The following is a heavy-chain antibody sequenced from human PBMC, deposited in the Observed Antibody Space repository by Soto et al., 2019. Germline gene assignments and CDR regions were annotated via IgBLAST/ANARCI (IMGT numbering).Heavy chain of an antibody. D-gene: IGHD3-3*01. CDR3: ATDPVGVVIMGGMDV. V-gene: IGHV5-10-1*01. CDR1: GYSFTSYW. CDR2: IDPSDSYT. Sequence: PGESLKISCKGSGYSFTSYWISWVRQMPGKGLEWMGRIDPSDSYTNYSPSFQGHVTISADKSISTAYLQWSSLKASDTAMYYCATDPVGVVIMGGMDVWGQGTTVTVSS. J-gene: IGHJ6*02.